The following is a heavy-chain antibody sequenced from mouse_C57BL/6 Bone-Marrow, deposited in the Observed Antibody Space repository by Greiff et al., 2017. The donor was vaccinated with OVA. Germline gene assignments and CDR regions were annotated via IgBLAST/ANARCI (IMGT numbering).Heavy chain of an antibody. CDR2: INPYNGGT. Sequence: VQLKQSGPVLVKPGASVKMSCKASGYTFTDYYMNWVKQSHGKSLEWIGVINPYNGGTSYNQKFKGKATLTVDKSSSTAYMELNSLTSEDSAVYYCARKRACRDWGQGTTLTVSS. V-gene: IGHV1-19*01. CDR3: ARKRACRD. D-gene: IGHD3-1*01. J-gene: IGHJ2*01. CDR1: GYTFTDYY.